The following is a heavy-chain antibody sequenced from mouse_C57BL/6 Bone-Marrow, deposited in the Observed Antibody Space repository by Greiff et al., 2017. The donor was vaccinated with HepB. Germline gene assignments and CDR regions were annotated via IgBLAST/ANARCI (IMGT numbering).Heavy chain of an antibody. CDR3: ARPFLTSAWFAY. D-gene: IGHD1-1*01. J-gene: IGHJ3*01. Sequence: EVQGVESGGGLVQPGESLKLSCESNEYAFPSHDMSWVRKTPEKRLELVAAINSDGGSTYYPDTMERRFIISRDNTKKTLYLQMSSLRSEDTALYYCARPFLTSAWFAYWGQGTLVTVSA. CDR2: INSDGGST. V-gene: IGHV5-2*01. CDR1: EYAFPSHD.